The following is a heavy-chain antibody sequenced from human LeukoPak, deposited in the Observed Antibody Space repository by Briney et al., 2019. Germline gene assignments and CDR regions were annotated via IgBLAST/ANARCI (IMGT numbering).Heavy chain of an antibody. CDR1: GFTFSSYW. J-gene: IGHJ6*03. V-gene: IGHV3-74*01. D-gene: IGHD2-2*01. CDR2: VNSDGSST. CDR3: ARVVPAALSYYYMDV. Sequence: GGSLRLSCAASGFTFSSYWMHWVRHAPGKGLVWVSRVNSDGSSTSYADSVKGRFTISRDNAKNTLYLQMNSLRAEDTAVYYCARVVPAALSYYYMDVWGKGTTVTVSS.